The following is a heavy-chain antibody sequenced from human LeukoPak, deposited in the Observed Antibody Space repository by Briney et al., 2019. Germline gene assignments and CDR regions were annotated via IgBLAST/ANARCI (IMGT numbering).Heavy chain of an antibody. CDR3: ARGESRDGYNPGDY. CDR1: GGTFSSYA. Sequence: GASVKISCKASGGTFSSYAISWVRQAPGQGLEWMGGIIPIFGTANYAQKFQGRVTITTDESTSTAYMELSSLRSEDTAVYYCARGESRDGYNPGDYWGQGTLVTVSS. V-gene: IGHV1-69*05. D-gene: IGHD5-24*01. J-gene: IGHJ4*02. CDR2: IIPIFGTA.